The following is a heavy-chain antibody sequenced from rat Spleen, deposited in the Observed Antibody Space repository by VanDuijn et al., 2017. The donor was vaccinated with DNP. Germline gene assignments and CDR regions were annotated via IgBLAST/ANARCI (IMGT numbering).Heavy chain of an antibody. CDR2: ITSTGGST. CDR3: TTDFERGY. J-gene: IGHJ2*01. CDR1: GFTFSNHW. V-gene: IGHV5-31*01. D-gene: IGHD1-11*01. Sequence: EVQLVESGGGLVQPGRSLKLSCVVSGFTFSNHWMTWIRQVPGKGLEWVASITSTGGSTSYRDSVKGRFTISRDNAKSILYLQMDSLRSEDTATFYCTTDFERGYWGQGVMVTVSS.